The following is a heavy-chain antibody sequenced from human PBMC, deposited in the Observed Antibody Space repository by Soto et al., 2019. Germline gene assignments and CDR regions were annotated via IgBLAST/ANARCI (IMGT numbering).Heavy chain of an antibody. CDR2: ISGSSTST. D-gene: IGHD3-10*01. CDR3: AKDPSSGFAMENYFDY. V-gene: IGHV3-23*01. CDR1: GFTFSSYA. J-gene: IGHJ4*02. Sequence: EVQLSGSGGGLVQPGGSLRLSCAASGFTFSSYAMSWGRQAPGKGLAWVSAISGSSTSTYYADSVKGRFTISRDNSKNTLYLQMNSLRAEDTAVYYCAKDPSSGFAMENYFDYWGQGTLVTVSS.